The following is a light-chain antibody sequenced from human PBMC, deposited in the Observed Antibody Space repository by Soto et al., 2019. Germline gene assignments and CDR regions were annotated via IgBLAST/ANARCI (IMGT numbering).Light chain of an antibody. Sequence: QSALTQPASVSGSPGQSITISCSGTISDFVLYNYVSWYQQHPGKAPKLIIYEVTDRPSGVSNRFSGSKSGNTASLTISGLQAEDEAEYYCSSYTNINTRACVFGTGTKGTVL. J-gene: IGLJ1*01. CDR1: ISDFVLYNY. V-gene: IGLV2-14*01. CDR2: EVT. CDR3: SSYTNINTRACV.